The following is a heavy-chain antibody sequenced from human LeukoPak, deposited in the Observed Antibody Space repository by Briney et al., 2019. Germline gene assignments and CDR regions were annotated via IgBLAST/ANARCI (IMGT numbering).Heavy chain of an antibody. Sequence: ASVKVSCKASGYTFTGYYMHWVRQAPGQGLEWMGWINPNSGGTNYAQKFQGRVTMTRDTSISTAYMELSRLRSDDTAVYYCARVQRDSYGYEYYYYYMDVWGKGTTVTVSS. CDR2: INPNSGGT. CDR3: ARVQRDSYGYEYYYYYMDV. D-gene: IGHD5-18*01. V-gene: IGHV1-2*02. CDR1: GYTFTGYY. J-gene: IGHJ6*03.